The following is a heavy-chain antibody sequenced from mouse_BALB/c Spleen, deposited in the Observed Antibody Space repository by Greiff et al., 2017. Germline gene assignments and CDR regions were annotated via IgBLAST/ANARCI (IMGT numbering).Heavy chain of an antibody. Sequence: EVQLLESGAGLVQPGGSLKLSCAASGFDFSRYWMRWVRQAPGKGLEWIGEINPDSSTINYTPALKDKCIISRDNANNTLYLQISKVTSEDTALYYCARRPGRCDAMDYWGQGTSVTVSS. CDR2: INPDSSTI. J-gene: IGHJ4*01. V-gene: IGHV4-1*02. CDR1: GFDFSRYW. CDR3: ARRPGRCDAMDY. D-gene: IGHD1-1*01.